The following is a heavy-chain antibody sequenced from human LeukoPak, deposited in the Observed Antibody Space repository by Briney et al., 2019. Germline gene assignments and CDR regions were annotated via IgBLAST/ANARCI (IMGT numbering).Heavy chain of an antibody. V-gene: IGHV4-30-2*01. CDR2: IHHRGST. Sequence: SQTLSLTCAVSGGSISSGGYSWSWVRQPPGKGLEWIGYIHHRGSTYYNPSLKSRVTISVDTSKNQFSLKLSSVTAADTAVYYCARGPRYVKGFLDYWGQGTLVTVSS. CDR3: ARGPRYVKGFLDY. D-gene: IGHD3-16*01. J-gene: IGHJ4*02. CDR1: GGSISSGGYS.